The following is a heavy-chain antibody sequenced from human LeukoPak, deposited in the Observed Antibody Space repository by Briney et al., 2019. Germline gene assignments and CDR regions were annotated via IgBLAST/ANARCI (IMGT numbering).Heavy chain of an antibody. J-gene: IGHJ4*02. V-gene: IGHV3-23*01. CDR1: GFTFSSYA. D-gene: IGHD5-12*01. CDR3: ATTPPIGATITAEPFDY. CDR2: ISGSGGST. Sequence: GGSLRLSCAASGFTFSSYAMSWVRQAPGKGLEWVSAISGSGGSTYYADSVKGRFTISRDNSKNTLYLQMNSLRAEDTAVYYCATTPPIGATITAEPFDYWGQGTLVTVSS.